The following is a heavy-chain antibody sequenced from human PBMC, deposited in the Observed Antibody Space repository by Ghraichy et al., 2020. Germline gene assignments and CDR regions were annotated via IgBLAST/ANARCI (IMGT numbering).Heavy chain of an antibody. J-gene: IGHJ4*02. CDR2: FDPEDGET. D-gene: IGHD3-22*01. V-gene: IGHV1-24*01. Sequence: ASVKVSCKVSGHTLIELSMHWVRQAPGRGLEWMGGFDPEDGETLYAQNVQGRVTMAEDTSTDTAYMELSSLTSEDTAVYYCATASRLYYASSGLFDYWGQGTLVTVSS. CDR1: GHTLIELS. CDR3: ATASRLYYASSGLFDY.